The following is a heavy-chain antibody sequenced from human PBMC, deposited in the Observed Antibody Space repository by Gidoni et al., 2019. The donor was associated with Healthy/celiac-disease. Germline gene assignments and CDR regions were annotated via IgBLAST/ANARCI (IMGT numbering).Heavy chain of an antibody. CDR2: IWYDGSNK. CDR3: AREYCSGGSCFLDY. J-gene: IGHJ4*02. D-gene: IGHD2-15*01. CDR1: GFTFSSYG. V-gene: IGHV3-33*01. Sequence: QVQLVASGGGVVQPGRSLRLSCAASGFTFSSYGMHWVRQAPGKGLVWVAVIWYDGSNKYYADSVKGRFTISRDNSKNTLYLQMNSLRAEDTAVYYCAREYCSGGSCFLDYWGQGTLVTVSS.